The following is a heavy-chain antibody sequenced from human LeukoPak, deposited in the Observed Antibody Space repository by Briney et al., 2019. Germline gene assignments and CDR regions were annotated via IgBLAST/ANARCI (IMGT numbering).Heavy chain of an antibody. J-gene: IGHJ5*02. CDR1: GGSISQYF. D-gene: IGHD3-10*01. Sequence: SETLSLTRTVSGGSISQYFWSWLRQTPGKRLEWIGYISYTGSTNYNPALKSRVTISVDTSKNQFSLQLTSVTAADTAVYYCARDDYRGVTNFDPWGQGTLVTVSS. CDR3: ARDDYRGVTNFDP. CDR2: ISYTGST. V-gene: IGHV4-59*01.